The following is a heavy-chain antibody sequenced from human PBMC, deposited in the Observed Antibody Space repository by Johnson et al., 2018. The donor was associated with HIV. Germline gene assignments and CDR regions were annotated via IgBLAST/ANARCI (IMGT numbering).Heavy chain of an antibody. V-gene: IGHV3-30*19. D-gene: IGHD4-23*01. CDR3: ARAPWDYGGGAFDI. Sequence: QVQLVESGGGVVQPGGSLRLSCAASGFTFSSYGMHWVRQAPGKGLEWVAVISYDGSNKYYADSVKGRFTISRDNSKNTLYLQMNSLRAEDTAVYYCARAPWDYGGGAFDIWGQGTMVTVSS. CDR2: ISYDGSNK. CDR1: GFTFSSYG. J-gene: IGHJ3*02.